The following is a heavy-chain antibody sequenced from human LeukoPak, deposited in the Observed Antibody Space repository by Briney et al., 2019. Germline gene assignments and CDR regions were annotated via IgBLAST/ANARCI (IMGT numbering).Heavy chain of an antibody. D-gene: IGHD5-18*01. J-gene: IGHJ4*02. CDR3: ARVDTAMVTDD. CDR2: IYYSGST. CDR1: GGSISSGGYY. V-gene: IGHV4-31*03. Sequence: SETLSLTCTVSGGSISSGGYYWSWIRQHPGKGLEWIGYIYYSGSTYYNPSLKSRVTISVDTSKNQFSLKLSSVTAADTAVYYCARVDTAMVTDDWGQGTLVTVSS.